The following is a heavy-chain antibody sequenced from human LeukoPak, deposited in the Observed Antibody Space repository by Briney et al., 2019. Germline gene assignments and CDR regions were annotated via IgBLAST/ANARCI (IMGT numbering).Heavy chain of an antibody. CDR3: ANEWSAFDF. CDR2: IKQSGGT. Sequence: SETLSLTCTVSGDSKSYHKWSWIRQSPGKRLEWIGYIKQSGGTNYNPSLKSRVTISVDTSKNRFSLQLRSVTTADTAVYYCANEWSAFDFWGQGTMVTVSS. CDR1: GDSKSYHK. J-gene: IGHJ3*01. D-gene: IGHD3-3*01. V-gene: IGHV4-59*11.